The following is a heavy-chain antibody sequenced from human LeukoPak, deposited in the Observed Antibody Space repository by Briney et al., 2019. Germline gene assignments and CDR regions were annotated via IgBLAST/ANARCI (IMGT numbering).Heavy chain of an antibody. Sequence: ASVKVSCKASGYTFTGYGISWVRQAPGQGLEWMGWISAYNGNTNYAQKLQGRVTMTTDTSTSTAYMELRSLRSDDTAVYYCARDAEDCSSTSCLNWFDPWGQGTLVTVSS. CDR3: ARDAEDCSSTSCLNWFDP. J-gene: IGHJ5*02. CDR2: ISAYNGNT. D-gene: IGHD2-2*01. V-gene: IGHV1-18*01. CDR1: GYTFTGYG.